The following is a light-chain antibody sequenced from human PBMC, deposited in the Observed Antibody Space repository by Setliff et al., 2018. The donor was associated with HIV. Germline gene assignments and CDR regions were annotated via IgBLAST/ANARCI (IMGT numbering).Light chain of an antibody. CDR1: SSGVGGYNY. V-gene: IGLV2-14*01. CDR3: SSRTGGSTPYV. J-gene: IGLJ1*01. CDR2: EVS. Sequence: QSALTQPASVSGSPGQSITISCTGTSSGVGGYNYVSWYQQHPGKAPKLMIYEVSKRPSGVPDRFSGSKSGNTASLTVSGLQAEDEADYYCSSRTGGSTPYVFGTGTKV.